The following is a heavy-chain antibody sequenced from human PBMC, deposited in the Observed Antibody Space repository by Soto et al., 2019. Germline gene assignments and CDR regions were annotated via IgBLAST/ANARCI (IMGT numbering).Heavy chain of an antibody. CDR3: AGGDYYGGRKAD. V-gene: IGHV3-30-3*01. Sequence: QVQLVESGGGVVQPGRSLRLSCAASGFTFSSYAMHWVRQAPGKGLEWVAVISYDGSNKYYADSVKGRFTISRDNSKNTLYLQMNSLRAEDTAAYYCAGGDYYGGRKADWGQGALVTVSS. D-gene: IGHD3-22*01. CDR2: ISYDGSNK. CDR1: GFTFSSYA. J-gene: IGHJ4*02.